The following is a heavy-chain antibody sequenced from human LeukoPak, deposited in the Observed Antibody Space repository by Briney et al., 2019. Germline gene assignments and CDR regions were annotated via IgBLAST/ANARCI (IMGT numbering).Heavy chain of an antibody. CDR1: GGSFSGYY. V-gene: IGHV4-34*01. D-gene: IGHD2-2*01. J-gene: IGHJ6*02. CDR3: ARDSVPLIVVVPAARCGMDV. CDR2: INHSGST. Sequence: TSETLSLTCAVYGGSFSGYYWSWIRQPPGKGLEWIGEINHSGSTNYNPSLKSRVTISVDTSKNQFSLKLSSVTAEDTAVYYCARDSVPLIVVVPAARCGMDVWGQGTTVTVSS.